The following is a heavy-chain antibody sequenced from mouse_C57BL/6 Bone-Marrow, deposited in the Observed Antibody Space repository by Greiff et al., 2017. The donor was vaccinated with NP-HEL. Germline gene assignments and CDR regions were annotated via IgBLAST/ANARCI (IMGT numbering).Heavy chain of an antibody. Sequence: DVHLVESGGGLVKPGGSLKLSCAASGFTFSDYGMHWVRQAPEKGLEWVAYISSGSSTIYYADTVKGRFTISRDNAKNTLFLQMTSLRSEDTAMYYCARGSNYWYFDVWGTGTTVTVSS. CDR1: GFTFSDYG. V-gene: IGHV5-17*01. CDR2: ISSGSSTI. D-gene: IGHD2-5*01. J-gene: IGHJ1*03. CDR3: ARGSNYWYFDV.